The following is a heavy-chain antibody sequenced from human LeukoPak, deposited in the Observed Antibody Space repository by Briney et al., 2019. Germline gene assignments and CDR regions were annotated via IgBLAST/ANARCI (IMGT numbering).Heavy chain of an antibody. J-gene: IGHJ4*02. CDR2: ISYDGSNK. V-gene: IGHV3-30-3*01. CDR3: ARDRYSSSSREIDY. Sequence: GGSLRLSCAASGFTFSSYAMHWVRQAPGKGLEWVAVISYDGSNKYYADSVKGRFTISRDNSKNTLYLQMNGLRAEDTAVYYCARDRYSSSSREIDYWGQGTLVTVSS. CDR1: GFTFSSYA. D-gene: IGHD6-6*01.